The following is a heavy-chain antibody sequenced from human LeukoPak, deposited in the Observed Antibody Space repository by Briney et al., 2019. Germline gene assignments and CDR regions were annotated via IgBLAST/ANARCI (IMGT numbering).Heavy chain of an antibody. CDR3: ARGLDYGSGSTVEGH. J-gene: IGHJ4*02. Sequence: GGSLRLSCAASGFNVSSNYMSWVRQAPGKGLEWVSVIYSGGKTFYADPVKGRFTSSRDNSKNRLYPQMNSLRAEDTAVYYCARGLDYGSGSTVEGHWGQGTLVTVSS. D-gene: IGHD3-10*01. V-gene: IGHV3-53*01. CDR1: GFNVSSNY. CDR2: IYSGGKT.